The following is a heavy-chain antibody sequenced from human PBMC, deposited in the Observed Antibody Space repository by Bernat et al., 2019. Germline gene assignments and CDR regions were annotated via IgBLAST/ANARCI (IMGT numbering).Heavy chain of an antibody. Sequence: QVTLKESGPALVKPTQTLTLTCTISGFSLSTIGMRVSWIRQPLGKPLEWLARIDWDDNIFYSTSLKTRLTISKDTSKNQVVLTMTNMDPVDTATYYCVRTQGSRTSLWFDPWGQGIQVTVSS. J-gene: IGHJ5*02. D-gene: IGHD2-2*01. V-gene: IGHV2-70*04. CDR2: IDWDDNI. CDR3: VRTQGSRTSLWFDP. CDR1: GFSLSTIGMR.